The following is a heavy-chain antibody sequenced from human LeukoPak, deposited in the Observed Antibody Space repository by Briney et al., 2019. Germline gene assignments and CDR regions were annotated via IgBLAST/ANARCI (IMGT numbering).Heavy chain of an antibody. V-gene: IGHV1-46*03. CDR2: INPSVGGT. D-gene: IGHD3-10*01. CDR1: GYGFTSYY. J-gene: IGHJ4*02. Sequence: AASVKVSFKAFGYGFTSYYIHWVRQAPGQGLEWMGIINPSVGGTTYARKFQGRVTMTRDTSTSTVYMELSSLRSEDTAVYYCARHGSGRYYPAEGRVDYWGQGTLVTVSS. CDR3: ARHGSGRYYPAEGRVDY.